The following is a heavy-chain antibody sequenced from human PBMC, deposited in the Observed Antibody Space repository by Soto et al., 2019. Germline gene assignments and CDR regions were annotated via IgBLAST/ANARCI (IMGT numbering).Heavy chain of an antibody. V-gene: IGHV3-43*01. D-gene: IGHD6-19*01. CDR3: AKAQKSGVAGKENFDY. CDR2: ISWDGGST. CDR1: GFTFDDYT. Sequence: LRLSCAASGFTFDDYTMHWVRQAPGKGLEWVSLISWDGGSTNYADSVKGRFTISRDNSKNSLYLQMNSLRTEDTALYYCAKAQKSGVAGKENFDYWAQRTLVTVSS. J-gene: IGHJ4*02.